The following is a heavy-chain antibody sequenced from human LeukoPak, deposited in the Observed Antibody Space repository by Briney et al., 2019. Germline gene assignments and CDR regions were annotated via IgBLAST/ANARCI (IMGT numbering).Heavy chain of an antibody. CDR2: IKQDGSEK. CDR3: ARAPGEGWFDP. D-gene: IGHD4-17*01. CDR1: GLTFSSYW. J-gene: IGHJ5*02. V-gene: IGHV3-7*01. Sequence: PGGSLRLSCAASGLTFSSYWMSWVRQAPGKGLEWVASIKQDGSEKYYVDSVKGRFTISRDNAKNSLYLQMNSLRAEDTALYYCARAPGEGWFDPWGQGTLATVSS.